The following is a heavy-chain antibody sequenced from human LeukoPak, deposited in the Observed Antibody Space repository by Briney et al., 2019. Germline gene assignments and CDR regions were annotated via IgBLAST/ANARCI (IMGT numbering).Heavy chain of an antibody. CDR3: ARERITMVRGVIRSDAFDI. V-gene: IGHV4-4*07. CDR1: GGSISSYY. CDR2: IYTSGST. D-gene: IGHD3-10*01. Sequence: SETLSLTCTVSGGSISSYYWSWIRQPAGKGLEWIGRIYTSGSTNYNPSLKSRVTMSVDTSKNQFSLKLSSVTAADTAVYYCARERITMVRGVIRSDAFDIWGQGTMVTVSS. J-gene: IGHJ3*02.